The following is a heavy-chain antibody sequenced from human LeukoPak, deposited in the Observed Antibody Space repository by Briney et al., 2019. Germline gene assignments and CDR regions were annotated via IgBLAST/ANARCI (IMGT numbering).Heavy chain of an antibody. V-gene: IGHV4-4*07. J-gene: IGHJ4*02. CDR2: IYTSGST. D-gene: IGHD3-22*01. CDR1: GGSISSYY. Sequence: PSETLSLTCNVSGGSISSYYWSWIRQPAGKGLEWIGRIYTSGSTNYNPSLKSRVTMSVDTSKNQFSLKLSSVTAADTAVYYCARGGDLGYYRWYFDYWGQGTLVTVSS. CDR3: ARGGDLGYYRWYFDY.